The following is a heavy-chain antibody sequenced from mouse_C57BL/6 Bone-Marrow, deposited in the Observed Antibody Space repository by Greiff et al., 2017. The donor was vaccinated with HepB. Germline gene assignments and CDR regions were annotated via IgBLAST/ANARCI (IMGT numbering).Heavy chain of an antibody. CDR2: INPSSGYT. Sequence: VQLQQSGAELAKPGASVKLSCKASGYTFTSYWMHWVKQRPGQGLEWIGYINPSSGYTKYNQKFKDKATLTANKSSNTAYMQLSSLTYEDSAVYYCAYYGSVMDYWGQGTSVTVSS. D-gene: IGHD1-1*01. J-gene: IGHJ4*01. CDR3: AYYGSVMDY. V-gene: IGHV1-7*01. CDR1: GYTFTSYW.